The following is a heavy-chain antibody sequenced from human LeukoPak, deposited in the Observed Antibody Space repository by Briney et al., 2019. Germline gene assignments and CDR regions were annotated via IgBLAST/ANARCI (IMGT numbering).Heavy chain of an antibody. Sequence: PSETLSLTCTVSGGSISSSSYYWGWIRQPPGKGLEWIGEINHSGSTNYNPSLKSRVTISVDTSKNQFSLKLSSVTAADTAVYYCARGRNSYDFWSGPMVRGVIRFYAFDIWGQGTMVTVSS. CDR1: GGSISSSSYY. D-gene: IGHD3-3*01. CDR3: ARGRNSYDFWSGPMVRGVIRFYAFDI. V-gene: IGHV4-39*07. J-gene: IGHJ3*02. CDR2: INHSGST.